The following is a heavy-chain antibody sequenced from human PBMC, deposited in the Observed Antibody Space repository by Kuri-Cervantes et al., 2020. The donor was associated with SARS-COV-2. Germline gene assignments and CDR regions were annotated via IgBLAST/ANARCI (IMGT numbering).Heavy chain of an antibody. D-gene: IGHD3-3*01. Sequence: ASVKVSCKASGYTFTSYDINWVRQATGQGLEWMGWMNPNSGNTGYAQKFQGRVTITRNTSISTAYMELSSLRSEDTAVYYCARIKATPPQYYDFWSGYYTHSWFDPWGQGTLVTVSS. CDR3: ARIKATPPQYYDFWSGYYTHSWFDP. V-gene: IGHV1-8*03. CDR1: GYTFTSYD. CDR2: MNPNSGNT. J-gene: IGHJ5*02.